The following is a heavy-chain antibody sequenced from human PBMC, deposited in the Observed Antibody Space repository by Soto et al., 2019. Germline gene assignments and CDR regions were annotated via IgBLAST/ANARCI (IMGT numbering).Heavy chain of an antibody. V-gene: IGHV2-5*02. J-gene: IGHJ6*04. Sequence: QITLEESRPTLVKPTQTLTLTCSFSGFSLYTRGVGVGWIRQHPGKALEWLALLYWDDTRRYNPSLKNSLTIAKDPSENQVVLTMTNMDPVDTGTYFCAHYATDTYCYVWGKGTTVTVSS. D-gene: IGHD2-21*01. CDR1: GFSLYTRGVG. CDR3: AHYATDTYCYV. CDR2: LYWDDTR.